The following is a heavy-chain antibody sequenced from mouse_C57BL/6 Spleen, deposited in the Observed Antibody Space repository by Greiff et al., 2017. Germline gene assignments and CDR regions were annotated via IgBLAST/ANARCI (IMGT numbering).Heavy chain of an antibody. V-gene: IGHV1-54*01. CDR1: GYAFTNYL. Sequence: QVQLQQSGAELVRPGTSVKVSCKASGYAFTNYLIEWVKQRPGQGLEWIGVINPGSGGTNYNEKFKGKATLTADKSSSTAYMQLSSLTSEDSAVYFCARGNYYGSSYVGGYYFDYWGQGTTLTVSS. J-gene: IGHJ2*01. CDR2: INPGSGGT. D-gene: IGHD1-1*01. CDR3: ARGNYYGSSYVGGYYFDY.